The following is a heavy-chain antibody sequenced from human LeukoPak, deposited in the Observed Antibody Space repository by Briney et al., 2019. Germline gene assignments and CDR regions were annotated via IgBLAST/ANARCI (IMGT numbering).Heavy chain of an antibody. Sequence: ASVKVSCKASGYTFTGCYMHWVRQAPGQGLEWMGWINPNSGGTNYAQKFQGRVTMTRDTSISTAYMELSRLRSDDTAVYYCARGEAASTYYYYYYMDVWGKGTTVTVSS. V-gene: IGHV1-2*02. CDR2: INPNSGGT. D-gene: IGHD6-13*01. J-gene: IGHJ6*03. CDR3: ARGEAASTYYYYYYMDV. CDR1: GYTFTGCY.